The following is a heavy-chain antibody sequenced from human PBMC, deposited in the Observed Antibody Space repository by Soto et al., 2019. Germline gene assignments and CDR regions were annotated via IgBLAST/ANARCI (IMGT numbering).Heavy chain of an antibody. Sequence: GGTLRLSCAASGFTFSNYDMHWVRQVTGKGLEWISSIGTAGDTYYAGSVRGRFTISRENAKNSLYLQMNSLRAEDTAVYYCARDLVVVVVARVYYGMDVWGQGTTVTVSS. J-gene: IGHJ6*02. CDR1: GFTFSNYD. CDR3: ARDLVVVVVARVYYGMDV. D-gene: IGHD2-15*01. V-gene: IGHV3-13*01. CDR2: IGTAGDT.